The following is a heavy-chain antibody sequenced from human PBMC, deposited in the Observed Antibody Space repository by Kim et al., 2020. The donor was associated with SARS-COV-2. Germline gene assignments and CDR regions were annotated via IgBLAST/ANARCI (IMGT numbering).Heavy chain of an antibody. CDR3: ARGPDLITMVRGVIGDFDY. V-gene: IGHV3-30*07. D-gene: IGHD3-10*01. Sequence: GRFTISRDNSKNTLYLQMNSLRAEDTAVYYCARGPDLITMVRGVIGDFDYWGQGTLVTVSS. J-gene: IGHJ4*02.